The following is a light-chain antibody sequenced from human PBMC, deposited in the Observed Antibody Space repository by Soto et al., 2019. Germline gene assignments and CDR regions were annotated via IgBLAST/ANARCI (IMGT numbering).Light chain of an antibody. V-gene: IGKV1-39*01. CDR2: GAS. Sequence: DVRMTQSPSSLSASVGDTITITCRASRTINTYLNWFQQKPGEPPRLLIYGASTLHDGVPSRFSGSGSGADFTLTISGLQPEDFASDHCQQTYSNISFGGGIKV. J-gene: IGKJ4*01. CDR1: RTINTY. CDR3: QQTYSNIS.